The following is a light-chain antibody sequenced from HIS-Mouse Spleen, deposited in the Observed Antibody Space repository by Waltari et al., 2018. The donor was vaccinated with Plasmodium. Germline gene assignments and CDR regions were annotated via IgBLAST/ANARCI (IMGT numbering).Light chain of an antibody. J-gene: IGLJ3*02. CDR2: EDS. CDR3: YSTDSSGNHRV. Sequence: SYELTQPPSVSVSPGQTARITCSGDALPKKYAYWYQQKSGQAPVLVISEDSKRHSGSPARFSGSSSGTMATWTIRGAQVEDEADYYCYSTDSSGNHRVFGGGTKLTVL. V-gene: IGLV3-10*01. CDR1: ALPKKY.